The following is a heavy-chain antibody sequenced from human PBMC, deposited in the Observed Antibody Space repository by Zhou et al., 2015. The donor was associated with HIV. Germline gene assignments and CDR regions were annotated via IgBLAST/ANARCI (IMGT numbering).Heavy chain of an antibody. Sequence: QVQLVQSGAEVKKPGSSVKVSCKASGGTFSSYAISWVRQAPGQGLEWMGGIIPIFGTANYAQKFQGRVTITADESTSTAYMELSSLRSEDTAVYYCARGREGSGFWSGYYDYYYYYYMDVWGKGTTVTVSS. CDR3: ARGREGSGFWSGYYDYYYYYYMDV. CDR2: IIPIFGTA. V-gene: IGHV1-69*01. CDR1: GGTFSSYA. D-gene: IGHD3-3*01. J-gene: IGHJ6*03.